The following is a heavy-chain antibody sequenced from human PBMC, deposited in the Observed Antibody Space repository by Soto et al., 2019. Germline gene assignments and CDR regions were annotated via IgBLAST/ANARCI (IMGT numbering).Heavy chain of an antibody. CDR2: IWYDGSNK. V-gene: IGHV3-33*01. Sequence: QVQLVESGGGVVQPGRSLRLSCAASGFTFSSYGTHWVRQAPGKGLEWVAVIWYDGSNKYYADSVKGRFTISRDNSKNTLYLQMNSLRAEDTAVYYCARGTKHYYGSGSYFPSYYYYYMDVWGKGTTVTVSS. CDR3: ARGTKHYYGSGSYFPSYYYYYMDV. CDR1: GFTFSSYG. D-gene: IGHD3-10*01. J-gene: IGHJ6*03.